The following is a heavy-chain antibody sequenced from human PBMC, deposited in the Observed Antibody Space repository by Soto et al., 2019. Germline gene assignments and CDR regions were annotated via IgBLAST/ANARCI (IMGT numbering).Heavy chain of an antibody. V-gene: IGHV4-59*01. CDR1: GDSISRYY. D-gene: IGHD3-10*01. J-gene: IGHJ6*02. Sequence: QVQLQESGPGLVKPSETLSLTCTVSGDSISRYYWSWIRLSPGKGLEWIGYIYYSGETNYNPSVKSRVTISVDRTKKQFSLKLSSVTAADTAVDYCARDQGGEFLKGSGMDVWGQGTTVTVSS. CDR3: ARDQGGEFLKGSGMDV. CDR2: IYYSGET.